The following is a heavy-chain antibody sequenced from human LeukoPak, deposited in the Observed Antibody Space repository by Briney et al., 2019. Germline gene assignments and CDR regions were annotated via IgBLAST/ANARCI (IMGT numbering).Heavy chain of an antibody. J-gene: IGHJ4*02. CDR3: ARASSGWYYFDY. D-gene: IGHD6-19*01. CDR1: GGTFSSYA. V-gene: IGHV1-2*04. CDR2: INPNSGGT. Sequence: ASVKVSCKASGGTFSSYAISWVRQAPGQGLEWMGWINPNSGGTNYAQKFQGWVTMTRDTSISTAYMELSRLRSDDTAVYYCARASSGWYYFDYWGQGTLVTVSS.